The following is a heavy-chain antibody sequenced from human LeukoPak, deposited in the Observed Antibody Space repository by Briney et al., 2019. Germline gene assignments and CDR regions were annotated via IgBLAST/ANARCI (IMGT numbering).Heavy chain of an antibody. V-gene: IGHV6-1*01. D-gene: IGHD2-21*01. CDR2: TYYRFKWYN. J-gene: IGHJ6*03. CDR3: ARDIPRDVSMDV. Sequence: SQTLSLTCAISGDSVSSNSAAWNWIRQSPSRGLEWLGRTYYRFKWYNDYAVSVKSRITINADTSKNQFSLQLKSVTPEDTAVYYCARDIPRDVSMDVWGRGTTVTVSS. CDR1: GDSVSSNSAA.